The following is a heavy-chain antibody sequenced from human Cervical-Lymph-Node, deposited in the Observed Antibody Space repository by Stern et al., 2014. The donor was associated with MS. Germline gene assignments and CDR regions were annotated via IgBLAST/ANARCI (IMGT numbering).Heavy chain of an antibody. J-gene: IGHJ4*02. Sequence: QLVQSGAEVERPGASVKVSCKASGYTFTAYFLHWVRQAPGQELEWMGWISPKTGSATYAQKFQDRVTMTRDTSINTGYMEVSSLRSDDTAVYYCARDRGSYSDYWGQGTLVAVSS. CDR1: GYTFTAYF. CDR3: ARDRGSYSDY. V-gene: IGHV1-2*02. D-gene: IGHD1-26*01. CDR2: ISPKTGSA.